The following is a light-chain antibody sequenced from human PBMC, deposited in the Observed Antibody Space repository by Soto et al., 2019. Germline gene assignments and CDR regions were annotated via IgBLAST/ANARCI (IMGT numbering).Light chain of an antibody. J-gene: IGLJ7*01. CDR3: QTWGTGRASVV. Sequence: QLVLTQSPSASASLGASVKLTCTLSSGHSNYAIAWHQQQPETGPRYLMKVNSGGSHIKGDGIPDRFSGSSSGAERYLFISSLQSADEADYYCQTWGTGRASVVFGGGTQLTVL. CDR1: SGHSNYA. V-gene: IGLV4-69*01. CDR2: VNSGGSH.